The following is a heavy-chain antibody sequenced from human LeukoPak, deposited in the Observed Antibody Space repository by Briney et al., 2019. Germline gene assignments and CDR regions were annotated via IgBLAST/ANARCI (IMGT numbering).Heavy chain of an antibody. V-gene: IGHV3-33*01. D-gene: IGHD5-12*01. J-gene: IGHJ4*01. CDR2: IWYDGSNK. CDR3: ARGPSAYPKCFDY. CDR1: GFNFSSFV. Sequence: GGSLRLSCAASGFNFSSFVMHWVRQAPGKGLEWVAVIWYDGSNKYYADSVKGRFTISRDNSKNTLYLQMNSLRAEDTAVYCCARGPSAYPKCFDYWGQGTLVTVSS.